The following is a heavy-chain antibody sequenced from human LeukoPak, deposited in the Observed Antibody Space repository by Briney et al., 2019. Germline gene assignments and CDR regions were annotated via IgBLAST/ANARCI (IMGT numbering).Heavy chain of an antibody. CDR1: GFTFSFAW. J-gene: IGHJ6*02. Sequence: GGSLRLSCAASGFTFSFAWMNWVRQAPGKGLEWISYIGSSGSPAHYADSVRGRFTISRDNAKNSLYLQMNSLRDDDTALYYCARRPYSDTSGRLSDVWGQGTTVTVSS. V-gene: IGHV3-48*02. CDR2: IGSSGSPA. D-gene: IGHD3-22*01. CDR3: ARRPYSDTSGRLSDV.